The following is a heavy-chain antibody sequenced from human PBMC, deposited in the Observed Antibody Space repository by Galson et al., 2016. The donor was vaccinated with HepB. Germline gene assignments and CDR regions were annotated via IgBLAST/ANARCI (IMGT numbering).Heavy chain of an antibody. CDR1: GFSLTTDGMC. Sequence: PALVKPTQTLTLTCTFSGFSLTTDGMCVSWIRQPPGRALEWVALIYWDERKRYSPPLKSRLTITKDTSRKQVVLTLTNMDPVDTATYYCAHTTLVQGANYGLDVWGQGTAVTVSS. D-gene: IGHD3-10*01. V-gene: IGHV2-5*08. CDR2: IYWDERK. CDR3: AHTTLVQGANYGLDV. J-gene: IGHJ6*02.